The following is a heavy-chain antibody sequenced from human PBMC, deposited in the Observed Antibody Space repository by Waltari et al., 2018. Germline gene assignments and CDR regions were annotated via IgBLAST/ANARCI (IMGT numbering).Heavy chain of an antibody. CDR2: IYYSGST. D-gene: IGHD3-16*01. CDR1: GGSISSSSYY. Sequence: QLQLQESGPGLVKPSETLSLTCTVSGGSISSSSYYWGWIRQPPGKGLEWIGSIYYSGSTYYNPSLKSRVTISVDTSKNQFSLKLSSVTAADTAVYYCARLLASLTLCGGYGNTDAFDIWGQGTMVTVSS. V-gene: IGHV4-39*01. J-gene: IGHJ3*02. CDR3: ARLLASLTLCGGYGNTDAFDI.